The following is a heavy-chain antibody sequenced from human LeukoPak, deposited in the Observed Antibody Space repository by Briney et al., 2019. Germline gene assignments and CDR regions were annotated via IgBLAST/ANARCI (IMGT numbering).Heavy chain of an antibody. V-gene: IGHV1-69*05. CDR3: ARSRIAVAAPFDY. CDR1: GGTFSSYA. CDR2: IIPIFGTA. J-gene: IGHJ4*02. D-gene: IGHD6-19*01. Sequence: ASVKVSCKASGGTFSSYAISWVRQAPGQGLEWMGGIIPIFGTANYAQKFQGRVTITTDESTSTAYMELGSLRSEDTAVYYCARSRIAVAAPFDYWGQGTLVTVSS.